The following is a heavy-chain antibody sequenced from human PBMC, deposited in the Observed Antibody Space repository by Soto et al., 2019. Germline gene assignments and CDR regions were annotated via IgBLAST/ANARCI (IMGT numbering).Heavy chain of an antibody. V-gene: IGHV1-2*02. CDR3: ARGVGSGSYYNQYNWFDP. CDR2: INPNSGGT. CDR1: GYTFTGYY. Sequence: ASVKVSCKASGYTFTGYYMHWVRQAPGQGLEWMGWINPNSGGTNYAQKFQGRVTMTRDTSTSTAYMELSRLRSDDTAVYYCARGVGSGSYYNQYNWFDPWGQGTLVTVSS. J-gene: IGHJ5*02. D-gene: IGHD3-10*01.